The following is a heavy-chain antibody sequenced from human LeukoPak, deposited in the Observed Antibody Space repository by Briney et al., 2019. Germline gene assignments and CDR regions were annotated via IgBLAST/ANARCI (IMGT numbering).Heavy chain of an antibody. V-gene: IGHV4-4*07. D-gene: IGHD6-19*01. CDR3: ARGDSGWYLGLGFDY. CDR2: IYTSGST. Sequence: SETLSLTCTVSGGSISSYYWSWIRQPAGKGREWIGRIYTSGSTNYNPSLKSRVTMAVATSKTQFSLKLRSVTAADTAVYFCARGDSGWYLGLGFDYWGQGTLVTVSS. CDR1: GGSISSYY. J-gene: IGHJ4*02.